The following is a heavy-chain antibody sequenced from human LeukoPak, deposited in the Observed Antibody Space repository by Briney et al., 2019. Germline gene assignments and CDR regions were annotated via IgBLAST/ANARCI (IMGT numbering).Heavy chain of an antibody. J-gene: IGHJ4*02. CDR2: IKQDGSEI. V-gene: IGHV3-7*01. Sequence: GGSLRLSCAASGFTFSNYWMDWVRQAPGKGLEWVANIKQDGSEIYYVDSVKGRFTISRENAKNSLYLQMNSLRAEDTAVYYCSRSLDYWGQGTLVTVSS. CDR1: GFTFSNYW. CDR3: SRSLDY.